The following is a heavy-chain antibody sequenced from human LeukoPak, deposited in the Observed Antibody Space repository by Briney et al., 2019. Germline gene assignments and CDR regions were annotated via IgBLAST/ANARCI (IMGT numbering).Heavy chain of an antibody. J-gene: IGHJ6*02. D-gene: IGHD1-26*01. CDR1: GFTFSIYG. CDR3: AKDRNAPSQWEQPPYYFYGMDV. V-gene: IGHV3-30*18. CDR2: ASYDGSNK. Sequence: GRSLRLSCVASGFTFSIYGMHWVRQAPGKGPEWVAIASYDGSNKYYADSVKGRFTISRDNSKNTLYLQMNSLRAEDTAVYYCAKDRNAPSQWEQPPYYFYGMDVWGQGTTVTVSS.